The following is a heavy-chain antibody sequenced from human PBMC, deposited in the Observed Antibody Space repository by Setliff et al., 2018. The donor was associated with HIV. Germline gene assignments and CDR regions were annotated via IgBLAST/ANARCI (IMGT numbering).Heavy chain of an antibody. J-gene: IGHJ5*02. CDR2: ISTSGSPI. CDR1: GFTFSDYY. V-gene: IGHV3-11*04. CDR3: ARDREKWLQSRLFDP. D-gene: IGHD4-4*01. Sequence: GGSLRLSCAASGFTFSDYYMSWIRQAPGKGLEWVSFISTSGSPIYYADSVKGRFTISRGNAKSSLYLQMNSLRAEDTAIYYCARDREKWLQSRLFDPWGQGTLVTVSS.